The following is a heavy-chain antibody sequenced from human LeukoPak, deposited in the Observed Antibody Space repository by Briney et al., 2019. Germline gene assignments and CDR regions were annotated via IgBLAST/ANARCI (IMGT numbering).Heavy chain of an antibody. CDR2: IYYTGSA. Sequence: SETLSLTCTVSGGSISSDSYYWGWVRQPPGKGLEWIGSIYYTGSAYYNPSLKSRVIISKDTSKNQFSLKVSSVTAADTAVYYCARPNSYYYYGMDVWGQGTTVTVSS. CDR3: ARPNSYYYYGMDV. CDR1: GGSISSDSYY. D-gene: IGHD1-7*01. J-gene: IGHJ6*02. V-gene: IGHV4-39*07.